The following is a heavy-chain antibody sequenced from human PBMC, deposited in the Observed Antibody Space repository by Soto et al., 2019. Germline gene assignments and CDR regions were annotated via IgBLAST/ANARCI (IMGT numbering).Heavy chain of an antibody. J-gene: IGHJ6*02. Sequence: ASVKVSCKASGGTFGSYAITWVRRAPGQGLEWLGGIIPILNSPAYAQKFKARVVITADEITNTAYMELNSLRFDDTAVYYCAREAPYCTSATCPKFYDMDVWGQGTTVTVS. V-gene: IGHV1-69*13. CDR3: AREAPYCTSATCPKFYDMDV. CDR1: GGTFGSYA. CDR2: IIPILNSP. D-gene: IGHD2-2*01.